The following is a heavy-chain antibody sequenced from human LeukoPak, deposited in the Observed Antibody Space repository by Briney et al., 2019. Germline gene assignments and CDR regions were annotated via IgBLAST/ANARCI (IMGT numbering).Heavy chain of an antibody. V-gene: IGHV1-2*02. CDR1: GYTFTDSY. CDR3: ARDGGFDY. Sequence: ASVKVSCKASGYTFTDSYIHWVRQAPGEGLEWMGWINTGSGATNYAQNFQGRVTMTRDTSISTTYMELSRLTSDDTAVYYCARDGGFDYWGQGTLVTVSS. CDR2: INTGSGAT. D-gene: IGHD3-16*01. J-gene: IGHJ4*02.